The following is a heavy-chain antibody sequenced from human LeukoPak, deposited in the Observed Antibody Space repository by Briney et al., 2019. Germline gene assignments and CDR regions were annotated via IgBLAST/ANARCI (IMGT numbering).Heavy chain of an antibody. J-gene: IGHJ6*02. CDR2: INAGNGNT. Sequence: ASVKVSCKASRYTFTSYAIYWVRQAPGQRLEWMGWINAGNGNTKFSQKLQDRVTITRDTSASTAYMELSSLRSEDTAVYYCARDFRGYYESSGYYFAYYHGMDVWGQGTTVTVSS. D-gene: IGHD3-22*01. CDR3: ARDFRGYYESSGYYFAYYHGMDV. V-gene: IGHV1-3*01. CDR1: RYTFTSYA.